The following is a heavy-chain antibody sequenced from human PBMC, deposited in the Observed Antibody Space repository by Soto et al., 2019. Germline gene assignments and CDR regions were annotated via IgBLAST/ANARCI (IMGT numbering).Heavy chain of an antibody. J-gene: IGHJ4*02. CDR3: AKYPCSGGSCHFDY. V-gene: IGHV3-23*01. D-gene: IGHD2-15*01. CDR2: ISGSGGST. Sequence: EVQLLESGGGLVQPGGSLRLSCAASGFTFSSYAMRWVRQAPGKGLEWVSGISGSGGSTYYADSVKGRFTISRDNSKNTLYLQMNSLRAEDTAVYYCAKYPCSGGSCHFDYWGQGTLVTVSS. CDR1: GFTFSSYA.